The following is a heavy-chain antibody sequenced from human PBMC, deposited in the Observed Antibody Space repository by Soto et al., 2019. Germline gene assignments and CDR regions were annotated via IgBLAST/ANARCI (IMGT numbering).Heavy chain of an antibody. Sequence: GESLKISCNGSGYSFTIYCIGLVLQMPGKGLEWMGIIYPGDSDTRYSPSFQGQVTISADKSISTAYLQWSSLKASDTAMYYCARHGGYCSSTSCYTPADYWGQGTLVTVSS. D-gene: IGHD2-2*02. CDR1: GYSFTIYC. CDR3: ARHGGYCSSTSCYTPADY. CDR2: IYPGDSDT. V-gene: IGHV5-51*01. J-gene: IGHJ4*02.